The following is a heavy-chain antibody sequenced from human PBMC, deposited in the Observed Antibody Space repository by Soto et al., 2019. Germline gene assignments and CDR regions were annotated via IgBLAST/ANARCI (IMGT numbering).Heavy chain of an antibody. CDR3: ARQLAYCGGDCFTEPVDY. CDR1: GYTFTSYY. CDR2: INPNSGDT. J-gene: IGHJ4*02. V-gene: IGHV1-2*02. Sequence: QAQLVQSGAEVKKPGASVKVSCEASGYTFTSYYMHWVRQAPGQGLEWMGWINPNSGDTKYAQKFPGRVTMTRDPSITTAYMEVKMLTSDDTAVYYCARQLAYCGGDCFTEPVDYWGQGTLVTVSS. D-gene: IGHD2-21*02.